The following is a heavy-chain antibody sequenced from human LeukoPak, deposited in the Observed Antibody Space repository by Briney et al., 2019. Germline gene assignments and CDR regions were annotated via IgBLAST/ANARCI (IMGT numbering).Heavy chain of an antibody. CDR1: GFTFTSYA. CDR3: AKRFGQSCSGTSCHLAPFDI. D-gene: IGHD2-15*01. V-gene: IGHV3-23*01. Sequence: GGSLRLSCAASGFTFTSYAMRWVRQAPGKGLEWVSTVSGSGGSTYYADSVKGRFTISRDNSKNTVYLQMNSLRVEDTAVYYCAKRFGQSCSGTSCHLAPFDIWGQGTMVTVSS. CDR2: VSGSGGST. J-gene: IGHJ3*02.